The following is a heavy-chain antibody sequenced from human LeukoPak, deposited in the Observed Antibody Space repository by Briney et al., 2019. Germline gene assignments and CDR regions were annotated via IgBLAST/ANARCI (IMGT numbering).Heavy chain of an antibody. CDR2: YTGST. D-gene: IGHD3-22*01. Sequence: SETLSLTCTVSGGSISGYYWSWIRQSPGKGLESIGFYTGSTNYNPSLNSRVTISLDTSKNQFSLRLNSVTAADTAVYYCARLSIYSGSSVHYLDYWGPGTLVTVSS. J-gene: IGHJ4*01. CDR3: ARLSIYSGSSVHYLDY. V-gene: IGHV4-59*01. CDR1: GGSISGYY.